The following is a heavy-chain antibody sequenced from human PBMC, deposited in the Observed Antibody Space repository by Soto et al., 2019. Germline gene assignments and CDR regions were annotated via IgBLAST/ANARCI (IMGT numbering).Heavy chain of an antibody. D-gene: IGHD1-26*01. V-gene: IGHV1-3*01. CDR3: ARATLVVGANIPHY. Sequence: ASVKVSRKASGYTFTSYAMHWVRQAPGQRLEWMGWINAGNGNTKYSQKFQGRVTITRDTSASTAYMELSSLRSEDTAVYYCARATLVVGANIPHYWGQGTLVTVSS. CDR1: GYTFTSYA. CDR2: INAGNGNT. J-gene: IGHJ4*02.